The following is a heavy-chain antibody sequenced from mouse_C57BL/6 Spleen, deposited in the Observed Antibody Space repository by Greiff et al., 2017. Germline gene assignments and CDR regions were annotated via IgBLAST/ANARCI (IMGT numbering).Heavy chain of an antibody. V-gene: IGHV1-55*01. CDR1: GYTFTSYW. D-gene: IGHD1-1*01. J-gene: IGHJ1*03. Sequence: QVQLQQPGAELVKPGASVKMSCKASGYTFTSYWITWVKQRPGQGLEWIGDIYPGSGSTNYNEKFKSKATLTVDTSSSTAYLQLSSLPSEDSAVYYCARNYYGSSYVSRYFDVWGTGTTVTVSS. CDR2: IYPGSGST. CDR3: ARNYYGSSYVSRYFDV.